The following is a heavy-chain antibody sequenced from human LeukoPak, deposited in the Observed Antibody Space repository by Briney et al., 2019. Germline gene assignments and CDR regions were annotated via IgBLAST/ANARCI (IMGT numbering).Heavy chain of an antibody. CDR2: IYTSGST. Sequence: TLSLTCTVSGGPISSGSYYWSWIRQPAGKGLEWIGRIYTSGSTNYNPSLKSRVTISVDTSKNQFSLKLSSVTAADTAVYYCARAPLDDYVWGSYRHGMDVWGKGTTVTVSS. CDR3: ARAPLDDYVWGSYRHGMDV. CDR1: GGPISSGSYY. V-gene: IGHV4-61*02. J-gene: IGHJ6*04. D-gene: IGHD3-16*02.